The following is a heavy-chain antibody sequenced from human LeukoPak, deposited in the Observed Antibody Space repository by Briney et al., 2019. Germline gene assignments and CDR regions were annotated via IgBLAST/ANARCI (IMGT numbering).Heavy chain of an antibody. V-gene: IGHV1-2*02. D-gene: IGHD1-1*01. J-gene: IGHJ4*02. Sequence: GASVKVSCKASGYTFTGYYMHWVRQAPGQGLEWMGWINPNSGGTNYAQNFQGRVTMTRDTSISTAYMELSRLRSDDTAVYYCARPRGPRRDWSDMVYWGQGTLVTVPS. CDR1: GYTFTGYY. CDR2: INPNSGGT. CDR3: ARPRGPRRDWSDMVY.